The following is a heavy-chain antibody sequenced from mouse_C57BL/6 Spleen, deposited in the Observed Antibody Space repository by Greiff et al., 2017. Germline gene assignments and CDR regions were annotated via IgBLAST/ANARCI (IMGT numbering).Heavy chain of an antibody. CDR3: AREDYYGSSPEAY. CDR2: IDPSDSYT. V-gene: IGHV1-69*01. CDR1: GYTFTSYW. J-gene: IGHJ3*01. D-gene: IGHD1-1*01. Sequence: VQLQQPGAELVMPGASVKLSCKASGYTFTSYWMHWVKQRPGQGLEWIGEIDPSDSYTNYIQKFKGKSTLTVDKSSSTAYMQLSSLTSEDSAVYYCAREDYYGSSPEAYWGQGTLVTVSA.